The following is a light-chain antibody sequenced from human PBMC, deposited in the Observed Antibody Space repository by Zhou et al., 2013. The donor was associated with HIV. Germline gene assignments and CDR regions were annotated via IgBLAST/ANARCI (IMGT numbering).Light chain of an antibody. J-gene: IGKJ2*04. CDR2: DTS. CDR3: QQRSNWRS. V-gene: IGKV3D-20*02. Sequence: EIVLTQSPGTLSVSPGERVTLSCRASQSVFSNLAWYQQKPGQAPSLLIYDTSTRATGVPDRFSGSGSGTDFTLSISRLEPGDFAVYYCQQRSNWRSFGQGTKLEIK. CDR1: QSVFSN.